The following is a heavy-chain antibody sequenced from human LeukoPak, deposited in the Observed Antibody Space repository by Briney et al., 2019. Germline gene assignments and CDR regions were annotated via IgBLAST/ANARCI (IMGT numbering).Heavy chain of an antibody. Sequence: PGGSLRLSCTGSGFTLGIYAMTWVRQAPGKGLEWGATMLNSGARYDADSVMSRFTMSRDSSQDTLYLQMNNLGVEDTAIYYCARGGGGHRPFDYWGPGVLVTVSA. V-gene: IGHV3-23*01. CDR2: MLNSGAR. D-gene: IGHD2-15*01. CDR1: GFTLGIYA. CDR3: ARGGGGHRPFDY. J-gene: IGHJ4*02.